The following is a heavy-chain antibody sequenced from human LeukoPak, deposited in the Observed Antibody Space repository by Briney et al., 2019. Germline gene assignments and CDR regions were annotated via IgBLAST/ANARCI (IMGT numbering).Heavy chain of an antibody. CDR2: ISWNSGSI. CDR1: GFTFDDYA. D-gene: IGHD3-10*01. V-gene: IGHV3-9*01. CDR3: AKGPEQPDYYGSGSYYSGSFDY. Sequence: GGSLRLSCAASGFTFDDYAMHWVRQAPGKGLEWVSGISWNSGSIGYADSVKGRFTISRDNAKNSLYLQMNSLRAEDTALYYCAKGPEQPDYYGSGSYYSGSFDYWGQGTLVTVSS. J-gene: IGHJ4*02.